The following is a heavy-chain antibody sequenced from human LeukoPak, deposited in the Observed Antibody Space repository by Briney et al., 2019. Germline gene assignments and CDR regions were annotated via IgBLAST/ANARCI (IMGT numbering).Heavy chain of an antibody. CDR2: ISGSGGST. CDR1: GFTFSTYS. CDR3: AKMVHTEQWLVPFDY. Sequence: GGSLRLSCAASGFTFSTYSMNWVRQAPGKGLEWVSTISGSGGSTYYADSVKGRFTISRDNSKNTLYLQMNSLRAEDTAVYYCAKMVHTEQWLVPFDYWGQGTLVTVSS. J-gene: IGHJ4*02. V-gene: IGHV3-23*01. D-gene: IGHD6-19*01.